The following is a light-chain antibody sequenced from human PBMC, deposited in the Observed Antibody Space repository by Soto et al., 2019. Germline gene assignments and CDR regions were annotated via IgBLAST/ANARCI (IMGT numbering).Light chain of an antibody. CDR2: EVF. J-gene: IGLJ3*02. CDR3: SSYTHTTWV. V-gene: IGLV2-14*01. Sequence: QSALTQPASVSGSPGQSITISCTGTSSDVGTNKYVSWYQQHPGKAPQLIIYEVFNRPSGVSNRFSVSKSGNTASLTISGLQAEDEADYYCSSYTHTTWVFGGGTKLTVL. CDR1: SSDVGTNKY.